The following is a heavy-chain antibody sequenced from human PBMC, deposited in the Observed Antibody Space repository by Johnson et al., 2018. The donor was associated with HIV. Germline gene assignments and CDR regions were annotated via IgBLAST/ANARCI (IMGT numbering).Heavy chain of an antibody. V-gene: IGHV3-33*01. Sequence: QVQLVESGGGVVQPGVSLRLSCAASGFTFSSYGMPWVRTAPGKGLEWVAVIWYDGSKAHYVDSVKCRFPLSRDHSKNTLFLQMDTLRADATAVYYGARSRAMSSTWAGRWADDFDIWGHGTMVTVSS. CDR3: ARSRAMSSTWAGRWADDFDI. CDR2: IWYDGSKA. D-gene: IGHD2-2*01. J-gene: IGHJ3*02. CDR1: GFTFSSYG.